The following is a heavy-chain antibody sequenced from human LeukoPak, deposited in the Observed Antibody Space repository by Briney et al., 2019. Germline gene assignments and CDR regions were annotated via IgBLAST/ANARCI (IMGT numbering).Heavy chain of an antibody. CDR2: INTDGSST. D-gene: IGHD6-25*01. CDR1: GFTFSSYW. CDR3: AREAATLDFDY. V-gene: IGHV3-74*01. J-gene: IGHJ4*02. Sequence: PGGSLRLSCAASGFTFSSYWMHWVRQAPGKGLVWVSRINTDGSSTSYADPVKGRFTISRDNAKNTLYLQMNSLRAEDTAVYYCAREAATLDFDYWGQGTLVTVSS.